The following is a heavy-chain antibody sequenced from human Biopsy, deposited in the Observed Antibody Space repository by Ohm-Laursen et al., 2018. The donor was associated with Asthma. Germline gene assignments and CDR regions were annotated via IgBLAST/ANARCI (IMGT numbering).Heavy chain of an antibody. Sequence: SVKASCKSLGGTFNTYVIGWARQAPGQGLEWMGGIHSVFGTTTYPQKFQDRVTITADDSTSTVYMELSSLRSEDTAVYYCARKAGSCISRTCYSLDFWGQGTLVTVSS. J-gene: IGHJ4*02. CDR3: ARKAGSCISRTCYSLDF. CDR1: GGTFNTYV. V-gene: IGHV1-69*13. CDR2: IHSVFGTT. D-gene: IGHD2-2*01.